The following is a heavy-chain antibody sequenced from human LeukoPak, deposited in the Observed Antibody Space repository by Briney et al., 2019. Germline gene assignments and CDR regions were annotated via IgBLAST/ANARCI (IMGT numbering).Heavy chain of an antibody. D-gene: IGHD2-21*01. Sequence: SATLSLTCSVSGGSITTNRWSWIRQPPGRGLEWIGYIHHSGGTDYNPSLKSRLTISIDTSKSQFSLKLTSVTAADTAVYYCAPDWRFCGDEGCVGTWGQGTLITVSS. V-gene: IGHV4-59*01. CDR2: IHHSGGT. CDR3: APDWRFCGDEGCVGT. CDR1: GGSITTNR. J-gene: IGHJ4*02.